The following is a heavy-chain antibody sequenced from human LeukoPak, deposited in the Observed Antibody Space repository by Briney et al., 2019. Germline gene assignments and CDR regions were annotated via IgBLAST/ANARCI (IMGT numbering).Heavy chain of an antibody. V-gene: IGHV4-34*01. D-gene: IGHD2-8*01. CDR1: GGSFSGYY. CDR3: ARGSPRVVLMVYARSNWFDP. CDR2: INHSGST. J-gene: IGHJ5*02. Sequence: PSETLSLTCAVYGGSFSGYYWSWIRQPPGKGLEWIGEINHSGSTNYNPSLKSRVTISVDTSKNQFSLKLSSVTAADTAVYYCARGSPRVVLMVYARSNWFDPWGQGTLVTVSS.